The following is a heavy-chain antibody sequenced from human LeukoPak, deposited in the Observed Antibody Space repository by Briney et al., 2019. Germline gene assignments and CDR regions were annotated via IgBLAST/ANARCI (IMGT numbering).Heavy chain of an antibody. Sequence: GGSLRLSCAASGFTVSSNYMSWVRQAPGKGLEWITFIRYDGYKKYYIDSVKGRFTTSRDNSKNTVSLQMSSLRVEDTAVYYCARNAHSFDSSGYYFHFWGQGTRVTVSS. CDR2: IRYDGYKK. CDR1: GFTVSSNY. V-gene: IGHV3-30*02. J-gene: IGHJ4*02. CDR3: ARNAHSFDSSGYYFHF. D-gene: IGHD3-22*01.